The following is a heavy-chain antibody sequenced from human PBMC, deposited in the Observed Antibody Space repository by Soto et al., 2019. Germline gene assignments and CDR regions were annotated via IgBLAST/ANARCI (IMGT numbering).Heavy chain of an antibody. Sequence: KESGASVKVSCKASGYTFTSHTIHWARQAPGQGLEWMGWIIVSNGSPRYAPQFQGRLSFGRDTSATTAYMELSSLTSEDTAVYYCAREPEDGVPGDYWGQGTRVVVSS. D-gene: IGHD3-3*01. J-gene: IGHJ4*02. CDR3: AREPEDGVPGDY. CDR2: IIVSNGSP. CDR1: GYTFTSHT. V-gene: IGHV1-3*01.